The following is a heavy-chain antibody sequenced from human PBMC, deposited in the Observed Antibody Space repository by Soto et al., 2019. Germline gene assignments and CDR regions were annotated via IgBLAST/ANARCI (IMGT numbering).Heavy chain of an antibody. CDR1: GGSISSYY. Sequence: PSETLSLTCTVSGGSISSYYWSWIRQPPGKGLEWIGYIYYSGSTNYNPSLKSRVTISVDTSKNQFSLKLSSVTAADTAVYYCARVRGYGDYLFDYWGQGTLVTVSS. J-gene: IGHJ4*02. CDR2: IYYSGST. D-gene: IGHD4-17*01. CDR3: ARVRGYGDYLFDY. V-gene: IGHV4-59*01.